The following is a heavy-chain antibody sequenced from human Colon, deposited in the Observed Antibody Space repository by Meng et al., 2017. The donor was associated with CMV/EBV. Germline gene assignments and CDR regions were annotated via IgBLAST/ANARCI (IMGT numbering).Heavy chain of an antibody. J-gene: IGHJ4*02. CDR2: TYYSSQWFN. CDR1: GDSVSSASAA. CDR3: ARDLHGWGNYVY. D-gene: IGHD3-10*01. V-gene: IGHV6-1*01. Sequence: SETLSLTCAISGDSVSSASAAWNWIRQSPSGGLEWLGRTYYSSQWFNDYAESLRGRITISPDTSQNLVSLQLKSVIPEDTAVYYCARDLHGWGNYVYWGQGILVTVSS.